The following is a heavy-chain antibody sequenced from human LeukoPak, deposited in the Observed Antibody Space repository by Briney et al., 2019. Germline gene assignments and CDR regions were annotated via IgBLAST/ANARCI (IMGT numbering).Heavy chain of an antibody. V-gene: IGHV1-18*01. D-gene: IGHD2-2*01. J-gene: IGHJ3*02. CDR3: AIGYCSSTSCYRDAFDI. CDR1: GYTFTSYG. CDR2: ISAYNGNT. Sequence: ASVKVSCKASGYTFTSYGISWVRQAPGQGLEWMGWISAYNGNTNYAQKLQGRVTITTDTSTSTAYMELRSLRSDDTAVYYCAIGYCSSTSCYRDAFDIWGQGTMVTVSS.